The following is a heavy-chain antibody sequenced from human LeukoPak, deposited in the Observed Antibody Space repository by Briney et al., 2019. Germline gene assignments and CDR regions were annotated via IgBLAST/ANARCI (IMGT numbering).Heavy chain of an antibody. CDR3: AKYRYSSSWALDY. D-gene: IGHD6-13*01. CDR2: ISGSGGST. CDR1: GFIFDDYA. Sequence: PGGSLRLSCAASGFIFDDYAMSWVRQAPGKGLEWVSAISGSGGSTYYADSVKGRFTISRDNSKNTLYLQMNSLRAEDTAVYYCAKYRYSSSWALDYWGQGTLVTVSS. V-gene: IGHV3-23*01. J-gene: IGHJ4*02.